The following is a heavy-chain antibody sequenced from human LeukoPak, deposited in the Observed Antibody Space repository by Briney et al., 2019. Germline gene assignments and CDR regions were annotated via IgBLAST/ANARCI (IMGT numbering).Heavy chain of an antibody. J-gene: IGHJ4*02. Sequence: GSLRLSCAASGFTVSSNYMSWVRQAPGKGLVWVSRIKGDGSSTSYADSVKGRFTISRDNAKNTLYLQMNSLRAEDTAVYYCARDGYSFGHDFDYWGQGTLVTVSS. CDR2: IKGDGSST. V-gene: IGHV3-74*01. CDR3: ARDGYSFGHDFDY. CDR1: GFTVSSNY. D-gene: IGHD5-18*01.